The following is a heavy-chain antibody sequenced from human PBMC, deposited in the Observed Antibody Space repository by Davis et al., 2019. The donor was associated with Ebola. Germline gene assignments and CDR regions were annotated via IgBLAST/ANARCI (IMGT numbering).Heavy chain of an antibody. V-gene: IGHV1-69*04. CDR3: ARDRVTTVTQRYFDY. Sequence: SVKVSCKASGGTFSSYAISWVRQAPGQGLEWMGRIIPILGIANYAQKFQGRVTITADKSTSTAYMELSSLRSEDTAVYYCARDRVTTVTQRYFDYWGQGTLVTVSS. D-gene: IGHD4-17*01. CDR2: IIPILGIA. CDR1: GGTFSSYA. J-gene: IGHJ4*02.